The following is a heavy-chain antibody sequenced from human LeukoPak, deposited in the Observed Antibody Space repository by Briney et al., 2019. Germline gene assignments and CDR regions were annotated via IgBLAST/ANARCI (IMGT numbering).Heavy chain of an antibody. V-gene: IGHV3-23*01. CDR2: ITGSGGST. Sequence: GASPRLSCAASGFTFSNYAMSWVRQAPGKGLEWVSAITGSGGSTYYADSVKGRFTISRDNSKNTLYLQMNSLRAEDTAVYYCAKWGDYDVLTGYYDPDYWGQGTLVTVSS. J-gene: IGHJ4*02. CDR1: GFTFSNYA. CDR3: AKWGDYDVLTGYYDPDY. D-gene: IGHD3-9*01.